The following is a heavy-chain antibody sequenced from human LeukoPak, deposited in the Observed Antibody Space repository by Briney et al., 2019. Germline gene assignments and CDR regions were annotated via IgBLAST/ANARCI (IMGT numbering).Heavy chain of an antibody. CDR1: GYTFTSYY. J-gene: IGHJ6*03. V-gene: IGHV1-46*01. CDR2: INPSGGST. Sequence: ASVKVSCKASGYTFTSYYMHWVRQAPGQGLEWMGIINPSGGSTSYAQKFQGRVTMTRDTSTSTVYMELSSLRSEDTAVYYCARDQTLPTYCSSTSCSLRSPSYYMDVWGKGTTVTVSS. D-gene: IGHD2-2*01. CDR3: ARDQTLPTYCSSTSCSLRSPSYYMDV.